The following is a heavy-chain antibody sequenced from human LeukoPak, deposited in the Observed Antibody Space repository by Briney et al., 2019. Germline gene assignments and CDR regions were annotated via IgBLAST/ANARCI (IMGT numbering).Heavy chain of an antibody. CDR1: GGSISSSSYY. J-gene: IGHJ6*03. D-gene: IGHD3-3*01. CDR2: IYYSGST. V-gene: IGHV4-39*07. Sequence: PSETLSLTCTVSGGSISSSSYYWGWIRQPPGKGLEWIGSIYYSGSTYYNPSLKSRVTISVDTSKNQFSLKLSSVTAADTAVYYCARGNYDFWSGSLDYYYYMDVWGKGTTVTVSS. CDR3: ARGNYDFWSGSLDYYYYMDV.